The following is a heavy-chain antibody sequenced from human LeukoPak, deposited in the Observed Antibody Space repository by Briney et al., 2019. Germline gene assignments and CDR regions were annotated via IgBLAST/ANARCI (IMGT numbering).Heavy chain of an antibody. CDR3: ARDGYYDFWSGYTH. D-gene: IGHD3-3*01. Sequence: ASVKVSCKASGYTFTSYGISWVRQAPGQGLEWMGWISAHNGNTNYAQKLQGRVTMTTDTSTSTAYMELRSLRSDDTAVYYCARDGYYDFWSGYTHWGQGTLVTVSS. J-gene: IGHJ4*02. CDR2: ISAHNGNT. CDR1: GYTFTSYG. V-gene: IGHV1-18*01.